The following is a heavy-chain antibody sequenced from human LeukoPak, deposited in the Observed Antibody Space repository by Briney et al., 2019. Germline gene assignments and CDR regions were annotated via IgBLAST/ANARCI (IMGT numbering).Heavy chain of an antibody. CDR3: AKAPGSMATDHFDY. CDR1: GFTFSSYG. D-gene: IGHD5-24*01. J-gene: IGHJ4*02. V-gene: IGHV3-23*01. CDR2: ISGSGGST. Sequence: GGSLRLSCGVPGFTFSSYGMSWVRQAPGKGLEWVSAISGSGGSTYYADSVKGRFTISRDNSKNTLYLQMNSLRAEDTAVYYCAKAPGSMATDHFDYWGQGTLVTVSS.